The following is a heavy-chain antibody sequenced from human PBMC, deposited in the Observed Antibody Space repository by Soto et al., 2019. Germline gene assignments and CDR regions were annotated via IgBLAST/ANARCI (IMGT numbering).Heavy chain of an antibody. CDR2: IKRKTDGGTI. J-gene: IGHJ4*02. CDR3: TTDYCSAATCHLNN. D-gene: IGHD2-15*01. V-gene: IGHV3-15*07. Sequence: GGSLRLSCAASGFSFTDAWMNWVRQAPGKGLEWVGRIKRKTDGGTIDSAAPVKGRFTISRDDSKNTVYLQMSSLKTEDTAVYYCTTDYCSAATCHLNNWGQGALVTVPQ. CDR1: GFSFTDAW.